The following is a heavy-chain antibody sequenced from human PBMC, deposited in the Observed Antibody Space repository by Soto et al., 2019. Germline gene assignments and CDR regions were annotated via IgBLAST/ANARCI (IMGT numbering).Heavy chain of an antibody. V-gene: IGHV4-59*01. J-gene: IGHJ4*02. CDR1: GGSISSYY. D-gene: IGHD5-12*01. Sequence: PSETLSLTCTVSGGSISSYYWSWIRQPPGKGLEWIGYIYYSGSTNYNPSLKSRVTISVDTSKNQFSLKLSSVTAADTAVYYCARTEMATDDPPFFDYRGQGTLVTVSS. CDR2: IYYSGST. CDR3: ARTEMATDDPPFFDY.